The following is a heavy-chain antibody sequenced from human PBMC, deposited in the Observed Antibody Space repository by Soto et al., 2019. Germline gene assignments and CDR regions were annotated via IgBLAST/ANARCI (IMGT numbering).Heavy chain of an antibody. V-gene: IGHV3-9*01. D-gene: IGHD2-21*02. CDR3: AKDRCGGDCYSFDD. CDR1: GFIVENHA. J-gene: IGHJ4*02. CDR2: ISWNSGSI. Sequence: EVQLVESGGGLVQPGRSLRLSCAGSGFIVENHAMNGVRQAPGKGLGWVAGISWNSGSIDYADSVKGRFTISRENAKNALFLQMNSLRAEDTALYYGAKDRCGGDCYSFDDWGQGTLVTVSS.